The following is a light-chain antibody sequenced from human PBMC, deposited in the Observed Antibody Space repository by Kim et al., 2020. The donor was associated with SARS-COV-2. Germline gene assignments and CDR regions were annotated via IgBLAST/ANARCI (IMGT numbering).Light chain of an antibody. Sequence: VSVGDRVTSTCRARQGITNSLAWYQQKPGKVPQLLIYAASALQSGVPSRFSGSGAGTDFTLTISSLQPEDVATYYCQKYNSAPLTFGQGTKVDIK. CDR3: QKYNSAPLT. V-gene: IGKV1-27*01. CDR1: QGITNS. J-gene: IGKJ1*01. CDR2: AAS.